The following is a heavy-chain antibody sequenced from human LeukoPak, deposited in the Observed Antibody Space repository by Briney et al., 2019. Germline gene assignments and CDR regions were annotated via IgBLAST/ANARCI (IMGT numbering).Heavy chain of an antibody. CDR1: GGTFSSYA. CDR2: IIPIFGTA. CDR3: ARAQYYYGSGSYYSYFDY. J-gene: IGHJ4*02. D-gene: IGHD3-10*01. V-gene: IGHV1-69*13. Sequence: GASVTVSCKASGGTFSSYAISWVRPAPGQGLEWMGGIIPIFGTANYAQKFQGRVTITADESTSTAYMELSSLRSEDTAVYYCARAQYYYGSGSYYSYFDYWGQGTLVTVSS.